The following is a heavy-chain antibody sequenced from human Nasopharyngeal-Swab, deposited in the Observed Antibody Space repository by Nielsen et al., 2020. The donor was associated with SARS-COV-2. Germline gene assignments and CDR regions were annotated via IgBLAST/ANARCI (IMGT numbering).Heavy chain of an antibody. D-gene: IGHD1-26*01. CDR1: GYNFTTYD. V-gene: IGHV1-8*01. CDR2: MNPNSGNT. Sequence: ASVKVSCKASGYNFTTYDFNWVRQATGQGLEWMGWMNPNSGNTGYAQKFQGRVTMTRNTSIRTAYMELSSLRSEDTAVYYCARPSGSYSVPAFDIWGQGTMVTVSS. CDR3: ARPSGSYSVPAFDI. J-gene: IGHJ3*02.